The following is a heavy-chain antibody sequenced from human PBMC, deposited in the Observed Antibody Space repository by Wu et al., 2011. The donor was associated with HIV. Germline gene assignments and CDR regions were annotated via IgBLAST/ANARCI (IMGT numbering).Heavy chain of an antibody. V-gene: IGHV1-2*02. CDR1: GYTFTVFD. Sequence: QVQLVQSGTEVKRPGASVKVSCKTSGYTFTVFDIHWVRQAPGQGLDGWDSISPNSGHTYLAEKFQGRVTLSRDTSVDTVYMEVPSLRSDDTATYFCARDTHFWGQGTMVIVSS. CDR3: ARDTHF. J-gene: IGHJ3*01. CDR2: ISPNSGHT. D-gene: IGHD3-3*02.